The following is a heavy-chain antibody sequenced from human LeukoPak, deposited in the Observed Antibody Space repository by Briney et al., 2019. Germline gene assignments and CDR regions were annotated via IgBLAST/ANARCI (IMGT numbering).Heavy chain of an antibody. V-gene: IGHV4-34*01. J-gene: IGHJ5*02. CDR1: GGSFSGYY. CDR3: ARIAAAGSPWFDP. Sequence: SETLSLTCAVYGGSFSGYYWSWIRQPPGKGLEWIGEINHSGSNNYNPSLKRRVTISVDTSKNQFSLKLSSVTAADTAVYYCARIAAAGSPWFDPWGQGTLVTVSS. CDR2: INHSGSN. D-gene: IGHD6-13*01.